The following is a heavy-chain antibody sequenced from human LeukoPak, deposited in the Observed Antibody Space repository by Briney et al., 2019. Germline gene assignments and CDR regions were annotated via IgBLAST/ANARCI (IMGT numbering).Heavy chain of an antibody. CDR3: ARGGLGVYSYGPRDYFDY. D-gene: IGHD5-18*01. J-gene: IGHJ4*02. Sequence: PGGSLRLSCAASGFTFSRYSMNWVRQAPGKGLEWVSSISHSGYDIYYADSVKGRSTISRDNAKNSLYLQMNSLRAEDTAVYYCARGGLGVYSYGPRDYFDYWGQGALVTVSS. CDR2: ISHSGYDI. V-gene: IGHV3-21*01. CDR1: GFTFSRYS.